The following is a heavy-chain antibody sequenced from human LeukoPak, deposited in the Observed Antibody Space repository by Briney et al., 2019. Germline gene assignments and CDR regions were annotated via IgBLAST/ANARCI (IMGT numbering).Heavy chain of an antibody. CDR3: ARSGGPGTYHQLRYNWFDP. CDR1: GFTLSDYH. V-gene: IGHV3-21*01. CDR2: ITTISHNI. J-gene: IGHJ5*02. D-gene: IGHD3-10*01. Sequence: GGFLRLSCAASGFTLSDYHMNWVRQAPGKGLEWLSSITTISHNIYYAGAVRGRFTISRDNAKNSLYLQMNSLRGEDTAVYYCARSGGPGTYHQLRYNWFDPWGQGTLVTVSS.